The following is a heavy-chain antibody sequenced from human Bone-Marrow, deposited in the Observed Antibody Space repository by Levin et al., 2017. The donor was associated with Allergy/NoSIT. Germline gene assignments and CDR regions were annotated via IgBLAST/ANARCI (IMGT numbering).Heavy chain of an antibody. CDR1: GVSVSTYG. CDR3: AKTMVRGVTSFDS. V-gene: IGHV3-30*18. CDR2: ISYNGINK. Sequence: GESLKISCAVSGVSVSTYGMHWVRQAPGKGLEWVAVISYNGINKWYADSVKGRFTIFRDNSRNTLFLQMNSLRVEDTAVYYCAKTMVRGVTSFDSWGQGTRVTVSS. J-gene: IGHJ4*02. D-gene: IGHD3-10*01.